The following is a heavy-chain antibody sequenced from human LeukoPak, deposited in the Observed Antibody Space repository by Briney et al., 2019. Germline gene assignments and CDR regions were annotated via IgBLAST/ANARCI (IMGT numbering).Heavy chain of an antibody. Sequence: PSETLSLTCTVSGGSISSSSYYWGWIRQPPGKGLEWMGSIYYSGSTYYNPSLKSRVTISVDTSKNQFSLKLSSVTAADTAVYYCARVKAAAINPLTHWGQGTLVTVSS. CDR3: ARVKAAAINPLTH. CDR2: IYYSGST. CDR1: GGSISSSSYY. J-gene: IGHJ4*02. D-gene: IGHD6-13*01. V-gene: IGHV4-39*07.